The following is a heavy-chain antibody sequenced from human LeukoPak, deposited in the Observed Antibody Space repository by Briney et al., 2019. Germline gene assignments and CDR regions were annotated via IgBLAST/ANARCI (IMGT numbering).Heavy chain of an antibody. D-gene: IGHD6-6*01. CDR3: TRDPRHFDS. Sequence: GGSLRLSCAASGFTFSSYEMNWVRQAPGKGLEWVSYISSSGSTIYYADPAKGRFTISRDNAKNSLYLQMNSLRAEDTAVYYCTRDPRHFDSCGQGTLVTVSS. V-gene: IGHV3-48*03. CDR1: GFTFSSYE. CDR2: ISSSGSTI. J-gene: IGHJ5*01.